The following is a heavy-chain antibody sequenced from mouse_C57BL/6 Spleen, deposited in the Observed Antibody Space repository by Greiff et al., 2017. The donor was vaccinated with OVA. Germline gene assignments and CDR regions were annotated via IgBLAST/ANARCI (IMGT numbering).Heavy chain of an antibody. J-gene: IGHJ3*01. CDR3: ARLDWDEAY. CDR1: GYTFTSYW. CDR2: IDPSDSET. Sequence: QVQLQQPGAELVRPGSSVKLSCKASGYTFTSYWMHWVKQRPIQGLEWIGNIDPSDSETHYNQKFKDKATLTVDKSSSTAYMQLSSLTSEDAAVYYCARLDWDEAYWGQGTLVTVSA. D-gene: IGHD4-1*01. V-gene: IGHV1-52*01.